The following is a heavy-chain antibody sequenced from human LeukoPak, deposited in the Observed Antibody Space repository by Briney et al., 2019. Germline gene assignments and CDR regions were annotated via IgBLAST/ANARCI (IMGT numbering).Heavy chain of an antibody. CDR1: GDSISSGSYF. Sequence: SETLSLTCTVSGDSISSGSYFWRWIRQQPGKGLEWIGYIYDSGSTYSNPSLKGRVTISLDSSNNQFSLMLNSVTAADSAIYYCARARRAQGTYIDSTYHSNQNLAFDKWGLGTLVTVSP. CDR3: ARARRAQGTYIDSTYHSNQNLAFDK. D-gene: IGHD2/OR15-2a*01. J-gene: IGHJ4*02. V-gene: IGHV4-31*03. CDR2: IYDSGST.